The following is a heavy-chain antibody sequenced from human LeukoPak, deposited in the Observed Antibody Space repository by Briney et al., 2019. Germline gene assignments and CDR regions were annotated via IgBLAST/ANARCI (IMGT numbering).Heavy chain of an antibody. CDR2: VNRDGSET. CDR3: ARGGGLDV. D-gene: IGHD3-16*01. CDR1: GFTLSNHW. Sequence: GGSLRLSCAASGFTLSNHWMTWVRQVPGRGPEWVANVNRDGSETYYLDSVKGRFTISRDNAKNSLYLQMSNLRAEDTAVYSCARGGGLDVWGQGATVTVSS. V-gene: IGHV3-7*03. J-gene: IGHJ6*02.